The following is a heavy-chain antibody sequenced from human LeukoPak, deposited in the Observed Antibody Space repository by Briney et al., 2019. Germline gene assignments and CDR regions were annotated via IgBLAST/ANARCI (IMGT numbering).Heavy chain of an antibody. CDR1: GGSFSGYY. CDR2: INHSGST. J-gene: IGHJ4*02. CDR3: ARGRSQWLRNFDY. Sequence: PSETLFLTCAVYGGSFSGYYWSWIRQPPGKGLEWIGEINHSGSTNYNPSLKSRVTISVDTSKNQFSLKLSSVTAADTAVYYCARGRSQWLRNFDYWGQGTLVTVSS. D-gene: IGHD5-12*01. V-gene: IGHV4-34*01.